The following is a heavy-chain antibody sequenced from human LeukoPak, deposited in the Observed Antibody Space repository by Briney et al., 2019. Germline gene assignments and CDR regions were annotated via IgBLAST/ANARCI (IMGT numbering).Heavy chain of an antibody. CDR3: AKERSSLLWFGELLS. Sequence: GRSLRLSCAASGFTFSSYAMHWVRQAPGKGLEWVSGISWNSGSIGYADSVKGRFTISRDNAKNSLYLQMNSLRAEDTALYYCAKERSSLLWFGELLSWGQGTLVTVSS. J-gene: IGHJ4*02. V-gene: IGHV3-9*01. CDR1: GFTFSSYA. CDR2: ISWNSGSI. D-gene: IGHD3-10*01.